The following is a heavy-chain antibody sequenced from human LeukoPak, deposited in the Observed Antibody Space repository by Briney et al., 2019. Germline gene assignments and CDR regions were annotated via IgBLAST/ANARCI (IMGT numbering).Heavy chain of an antibody. J-gene: IGHJ3*02. D-gene: IGHD6-13*01. CDR2: IYHSGST. Sequence: SETLSLTCTVSGYSISSGYYWGWIWQPPGKGLECIGSIYHSGSTYYNPSLKSRVTISVDTSKNQFSLKLSSVTAADTAVYYCARVSSNNWYNERGAFDIWGQGTMVTVSS. CDR1: GYSISSGYY. V-gene: IGHV4-38-2*02. CDR3: ARVSSNNWYNERGAFDI.